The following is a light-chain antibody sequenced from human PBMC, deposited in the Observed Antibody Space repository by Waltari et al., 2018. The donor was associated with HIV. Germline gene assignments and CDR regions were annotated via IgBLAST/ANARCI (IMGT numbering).Light chain of an antibody. Sequence: QSALTQPPSASGSLGQSVTISCTGSSSDIGASDFVSWFQQHPHSAPKLLLYEVTRRPSTFSDRFSGSRSGNTAFLTVAGLQPDDEATYFCSSYGDNLSVLFGGGTNVTVL. V-gene: IGLV2-8*01. CDR3: SSYGDNLSVL. J-gene: IGLJ2*01. CDR2: EVT. CDR1: SSDIGASDF.